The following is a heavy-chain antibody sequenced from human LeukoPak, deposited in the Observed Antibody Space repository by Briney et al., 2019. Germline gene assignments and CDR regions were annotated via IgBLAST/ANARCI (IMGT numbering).Heavy chain of an antibody. Sequence: GGSLRLSCAASGFTFSRYWMSWVRQAPGKGLEWVANIKQDGGEGFYVDSVKGRFTISRDNAKNSLSLQMNSLRAEDSAVYYCARDFDGPRASDYWGQGISVTVSS. V-gene: IGHV3-7*01. CDR1: GFTFSRYW. CDR3: ARDFDGPRASDY. D-gene: IGHD4-17*01. CDR2: IKQDGGEG. J-gene: IGHJ4*02.